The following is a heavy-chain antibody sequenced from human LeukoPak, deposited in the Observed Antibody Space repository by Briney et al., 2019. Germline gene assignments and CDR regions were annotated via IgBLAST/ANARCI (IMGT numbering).Heavy chain of an antibody. Sequence: PAVSLRLSCAASGFTFSSYAMHWVRQAPGKGLEWVAVISYGGSNKYYADSVKGRFTIARDNSKNTLYLKMNSLGAEDTAVYYCARDREQLAPRGVCWFDPWGQGTLVTVSS. V-gene: IGHV3-30*04. D-gene: IGHD6-6*01. CDR1: GFTFSSYA. J-gene: IGHJ5*02. CDR2: ISYGGSNK. CDR3: ARDREQLAPRGVCWFDP.